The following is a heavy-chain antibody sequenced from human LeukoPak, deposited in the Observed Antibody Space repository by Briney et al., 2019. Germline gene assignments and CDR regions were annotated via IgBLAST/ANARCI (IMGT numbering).Heavy chain of an antibody. V-gene: IGHV4-39*01. CDR1: GGSISSSSYY. D-gene: IGHD3-22*01. CDR3: ARRPGSSAYPHYFGMDV. Sequence: PSETLSLTCTVSGGSISSSSYYWGWIRQPPGKGLEWIGSIYYSGSTYYNPSLKSRVTISVDTSKNQFSLKLSSVTAADTAVYYCARRPGSSAYPHYFGMDVWGQGTSVTVSS. J-gene: IGHJ6*02. CDR2: IYYSGST.